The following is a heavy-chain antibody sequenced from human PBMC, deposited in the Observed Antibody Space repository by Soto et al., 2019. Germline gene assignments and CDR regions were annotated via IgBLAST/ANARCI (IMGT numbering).Heavy chain of an antibody. V-gene: IGHV3-23*01. D-gene: IGHD2-15*01. CDR3: AKLKIVSYYFDS. CDR2: VSGSGGVT. J-gene: IGHJ4*02. Sequence: EVQLLESGGGWVQPGGSLRLSCVASGLSFSSYAMGWVRQAPGKGLEWVSVVSGSGGVTYYADSAKGRFTISRDNSKNTLYLQMNSLRAEDTAIFYCAKLKIVSYYFDSWGQGILVTVSS. CDR1: GLSFSSYA.